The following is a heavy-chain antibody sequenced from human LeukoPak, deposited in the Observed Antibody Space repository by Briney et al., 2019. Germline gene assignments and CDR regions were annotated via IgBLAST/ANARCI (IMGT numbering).Heavy chain of an antibody. CDR2: ISGSGGST. Sequence: PGGSLRLSCAASGFTFSSYAMSWVRQAPGKGLEWVSAISGSGGSTYYADSVKGRFTISRDNSKNTLYLQMNSLRAEDTAVYYCAKIPGYQLLYRDYSDYWGQGTLVTVSS. CDR3: AKIPGYQLLYRDYSDY. J-gene: IGHJ4*02. CDR1: GFTFSSYA. D-gene: IGHD2-2*02. V-gene: IGHV3-23*01.